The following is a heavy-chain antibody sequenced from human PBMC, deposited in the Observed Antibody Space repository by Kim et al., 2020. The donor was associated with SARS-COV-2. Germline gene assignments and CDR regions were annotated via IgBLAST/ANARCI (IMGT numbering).Heavy chain of an antibody. CDR3: ARGAYGDVSFDY. V-gene: IGHV1-18*04. J-gene: IGHJ4*02. Sequence: ASVKVSCKACGYMFTSYGFSWVRQAPGQGLEWLGWISARDGNTKYGQKVQGRVIMTTDTSTNTAYIELWSLRSDDTAMYYRARGAYGDVSFDYWGQGTLVTVSS. D-gene: IGHD4-17*01. CDR2: ISARDGNT. CDR1: GYMFTSYG.